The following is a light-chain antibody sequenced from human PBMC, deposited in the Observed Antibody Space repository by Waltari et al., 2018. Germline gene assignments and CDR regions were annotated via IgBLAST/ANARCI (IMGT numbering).Light chain of an antibody. CDR2: DDR. J-gene: IGLJ2*01. CDR1: NIGSKS. Sequence: SYVLTQPPSVSVAPGKTARITCGGNNIGSKSVHWYQQKPGQAPLLVVYDDRDRHSGIPERFSASNSGNTATMTISRVEDGDEADYYCQVWDTTSNHVVFGGGTKLTVL. CDR3: QVWDTTSNHVV. V-gene: IGLV3-21*03.